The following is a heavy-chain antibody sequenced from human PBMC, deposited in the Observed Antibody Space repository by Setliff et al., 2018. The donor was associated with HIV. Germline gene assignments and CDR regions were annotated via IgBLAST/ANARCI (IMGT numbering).Heavy chain of an antibody. CDR1: GFTFSTYW. V-gene: IGHV3-7*01. CDR3: VRGSGYYYFDN. J-gene: IGHJ4*02. D-gene: IGHD3-22*01. CDR2: IDQDGSEK. Sequence: GGSLRLSCAASGFTFSTYWMIWVRQAPGKGLEWVANIDQDGSEKNYVDSVKGRFTISRDNAENSLYLQLNSLSADDTAVYYCVRGSGYYYFDNWGQGALVTVSS.